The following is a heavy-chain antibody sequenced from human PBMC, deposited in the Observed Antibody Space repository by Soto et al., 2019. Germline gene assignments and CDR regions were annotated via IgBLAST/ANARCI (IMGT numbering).Heavy chain of an antibody. V-gene: IGHV4-59*01. Sequence: SETLSLTCTVSGGSISSYYWSWIRQPPGKGLEWIGYIYYSGSTNYNPSLKSRVTISVDTSKNQFSLKLSSVTAADTAVYYCARLGGRDLWGIFGGERNYYYYMDVWGKGTTVTVSS. D-gene: IGHD3-3*01. CDR2: IYYSGST. CDR1: GGSISSYY. J-gene: IGHJ6*03. CDR3: ARLGGRDLWGIFGGERNYYYYMDV.